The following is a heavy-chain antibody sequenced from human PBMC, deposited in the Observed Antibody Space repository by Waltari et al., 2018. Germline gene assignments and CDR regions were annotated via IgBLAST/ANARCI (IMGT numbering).Heavy chain of an antibody. J-gene: IGHJ2*01. Sequence: EVQLVESGGGLVQPGRSLRLSCAASGFTFDDYAMHWVRQAPGKGLEWVSGISWNSGSIGYVDSVKGRFTISRDNAKNSLYLQMNSLRAEDMALYYCAKDAGSSWAIGYFDLWGRGTLVTVSS. D-gene: IGHD6-13*01. CDR3: AKDAGSSWAIGYFDL. V-gene: IGHV3-9*03. CDR1: GFTFDDYA. CDR2: ISWNSGSI.